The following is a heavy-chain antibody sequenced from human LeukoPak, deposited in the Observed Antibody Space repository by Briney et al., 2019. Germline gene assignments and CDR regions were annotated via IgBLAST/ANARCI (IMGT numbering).Heavy chain of an antibody. CDR1: GYNFFSYG. D-gene: IGHD1-26*01. Sequence: ASVKVSCKASGYNFFSYGITWVRQAPGQGLEWMGWVSAYADNTNYVQKFQGRVTMTTDTSTSTAYMELRSLRSDDTAVYYCARDCIGCHGFVSGGQGTLVTVSS. J-gene: IGHJ4*02. CDR3: ARDCIGCHGFVS. V-gene: IGHV1-18*01. CDR2: VSAYADNT.